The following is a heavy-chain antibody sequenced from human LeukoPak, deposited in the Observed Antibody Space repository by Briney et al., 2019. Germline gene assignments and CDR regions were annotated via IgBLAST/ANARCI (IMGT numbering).Heavy chain of an antibody. CDR3: ARHRAAAGT. V-gene: IGHV3-48*03. CDR2: ITSSGSTM. D-gene: IGHD6-13*01. Sequence: GESLKISCAASGFTFSSDELNWVRQAPGKGLEWISYITSSGSTMYYADSVKGRFTISRDNAKNSLYLQMNSLRAEDTAVYYCARHRAAAGTWGQGTLVTVSS. CDR1: GFTFSSDE. J-gene: IGHJ4*02.